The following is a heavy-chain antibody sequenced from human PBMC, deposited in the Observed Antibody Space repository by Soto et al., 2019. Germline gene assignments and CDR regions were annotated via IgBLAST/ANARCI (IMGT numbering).Heavy chain of an antibody. CDR1: GFTFSTYW. Sequence: EVQLVESGGDLVQPGGSLRLSCAASGFTFSTYWMHWVRQAPGKGLLWVSRIKTDGTYATYADSVKGRFTISRDNAKNTLSLQMNSLSVEAAAVYYCAAGGSGYYANWGQGTLVTVSS. CDR3: AAGGSGYYAN. V-gene: IGHV3-74*01. CDR2: IKTDGTYA. J-gene: IGHJ4*02. D-gene: IGHD3-22*01.